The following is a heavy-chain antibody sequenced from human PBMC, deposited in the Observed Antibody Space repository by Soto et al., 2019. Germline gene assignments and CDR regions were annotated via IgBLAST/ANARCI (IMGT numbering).Heavy chain of an antibody. CDR1: GGSISRSSYY. CDR3: ARHEATVTTFPFYFDY. V-gene: IGHV4-39*01. J-gene: IGHJ4*02. D-gene: IGHD4-17*01. Sequence: PSETLSLTCTVSGGSISRSSYYWGWIRQPPGKGLEWIGSIFYSGSTYYNPSLESRVTISVDTSNNHFSLKLNSVTAADTAVYYCARHEATVTTFPFYFDYWGQGTLVTVSS. CDR2: IFYSGST.